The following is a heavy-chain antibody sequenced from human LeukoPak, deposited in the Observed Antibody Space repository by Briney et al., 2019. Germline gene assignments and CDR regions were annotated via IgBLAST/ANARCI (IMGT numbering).Heavy chain of an antibody. D-gene: IGHD5-18*01. CDR1: GYSISSGYY. CDR2: IYHSGST. CDR3: ARDGDTLDY. J-gene: IGHJ4*02. Sequence: SETLSLTCAVSGYSISSGYYWGWIRQPPGKGLEWIGSIYHSGSTYYNPSLKSRVTISVDTSKNQFSLKLSSVTAADTAVYHCARDGDTLDYWGQGTLVTVSS. V-gene: IGHV4-38-2*01.